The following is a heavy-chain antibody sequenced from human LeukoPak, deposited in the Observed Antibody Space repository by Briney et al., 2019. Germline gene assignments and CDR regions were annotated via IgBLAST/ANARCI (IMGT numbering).Heavy chain of an antibody. CDR3: ARARTVASYSYGMDV. V-gene: IGHV1-18*01. Sequence: RASVKVSCKASGYTFTSYGISWVRQAPGQGPEWMGWISAYNGNTNYAQNLQGRVTMTTDTTTSTAYMELRSLRSDDTAVYYCARARTVASYSYGMDVWGQGTTVTVSS. CDR2: ISAYNGNT. CDR1: GYTFTSYG. J-gene: IGHJ6*02. D-gene: IGHD4-23*01.